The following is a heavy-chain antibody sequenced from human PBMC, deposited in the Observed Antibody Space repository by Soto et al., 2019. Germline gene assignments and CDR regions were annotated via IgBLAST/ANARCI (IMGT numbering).Heavy chain of an antibody. J-gene: IGHJ6*02. CDR2: ISWDGGST. D-gene: IGHD6-25*01. V-gene: IGHV3-43D*04. CDR1: GFTFDDYA. CDR3: AKDINGYSSGSGYYYGMEG. Sequence: PGCSLILSCAASGFTFDDYAMHWVRQAPGKGLEWVSLISWDGGSTYYADSVKGRFTISRDNSKNSLYLQMNSLRAEETALYYCAKDINGYSSGSGYYYGMEGWGHGTTVT.